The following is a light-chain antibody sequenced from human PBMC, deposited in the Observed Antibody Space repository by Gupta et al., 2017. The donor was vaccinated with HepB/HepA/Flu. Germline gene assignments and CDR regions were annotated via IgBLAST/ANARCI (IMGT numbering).Light chain of an antibody. Sequence: QSALTQPDSVSGSPGQSITISCTGTSSDVGSYNLVSWYQQHPGNAPKLMLYEVSKRPAGVSTLFSASKSGNTASLTISGLQAEDEAYYYYCSYASSSTYVFGTGTKLTVL. CDR3: CSYASSSTYV. CDR1: SSDVGSYNL. CDR2: EVS. V-gene: IGLV2-23*02. J-gene: IGLJ1*01.